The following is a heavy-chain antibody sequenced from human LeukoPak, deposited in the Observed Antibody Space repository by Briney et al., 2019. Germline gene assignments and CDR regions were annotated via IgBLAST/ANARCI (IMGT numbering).Heavy chain of an antibody. CDR1: GYTFTGYY. CDR3: ARVKLLGGVQAGEDY. CDR2: SNPNSGYT. D-gene: IGHD2-2*01. V-gene: IGHV1-2*02. Sequence: GASVKVSCKASGYTFTGYYMHWVRQAPGQGLEWMGWSNPNSGYTTYTQKLQGRVTMTTDTSTSTAYMELRSLRSDDTAVYYCARVKLLGGVQAGEDYWGQGTLVTVSS. J-gene: IGHJ4*02.